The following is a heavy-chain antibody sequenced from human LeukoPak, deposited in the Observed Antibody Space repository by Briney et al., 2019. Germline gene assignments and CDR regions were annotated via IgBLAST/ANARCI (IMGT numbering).Heavy chain of an antibody. CDR2: IYYSGST. J-gene: IGHJ4*02. CDR1: GGXISSSSYY. Sequence: PSETLSLTCTVSGGXISSSSYYWGWIRQPPGKGLEWIGSIYYSGSTYYNPSLKSRVTISVDTSKNQFSLKLSSVIAADTAVYYCARHLIAAAELYDYWGQGILVTVSS. V-gene: IGHV4-39*01. CDR3: ARHLIAAAELYDY. D-gene: IGHD6-13*01.